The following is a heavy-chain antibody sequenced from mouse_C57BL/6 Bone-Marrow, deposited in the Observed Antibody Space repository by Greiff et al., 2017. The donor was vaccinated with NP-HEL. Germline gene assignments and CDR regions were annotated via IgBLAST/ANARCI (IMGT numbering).Heavy chain of an antibody. CDR3: AKNYGYPYYAMDY. CDR1: GFSLTSYG. Sequence: VKLVESGPGLVQPSQSLSITCTVSGFSLTSYGVHWVRQSPGKGLEWLGVIWRGGSTDYNAAFMSRLSITKDNSKSQVFFKMNSLQADDTAIYYCAKNYGYPYYAMDYWGQGTSVTVSS. V-gene: IGHV2-5*01. CDR2: IWRGGST. D-gene: IGHD2-2*01. J-gene: IGHJ4*01.